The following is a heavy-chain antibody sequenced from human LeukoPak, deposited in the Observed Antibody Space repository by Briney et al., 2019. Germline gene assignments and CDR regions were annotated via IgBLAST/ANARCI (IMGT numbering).Heavy chain of an antibody. CDR1: GGSISSGSYY. CDR2: IYTSGST. D-gene: IGHD5-24*01. J-gene: IGHJ4*02. V-gene: IGHV4-61*02. CDR3: ARHRSGWLQSSFDY. Sequence: PSETLSLTCTVSGGSISSGSYYWSWIRQPAGEGLEWIGRIYTSGSTNYNPSLKSRVTISVDTSKNQFSLKLSSVTAADTAVYYCARHRSGWLQSSFDYWGQGTLVTVSS.